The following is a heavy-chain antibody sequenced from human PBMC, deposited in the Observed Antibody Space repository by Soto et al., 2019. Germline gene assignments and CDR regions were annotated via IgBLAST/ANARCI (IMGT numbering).Heavy chain of an antibody. Sequence: SETLALTSTAPNDPLSSHHWSSLLESPGKGMEWIGNIDYSGSTNYNPSLKSRVTISVDTSKKQFSLKLRSVTGADTAVYYCASMRTYGYWYFDYWGQGTLVTVSS. CDR2: IDYSGST. CDR1: NDPLSSHH. V-gene: IGHV4-59*11. D-gene: IGHD5-18*01. J-gene: IGHJ4*02. CDR3: ASMRTYGYWYFDY.